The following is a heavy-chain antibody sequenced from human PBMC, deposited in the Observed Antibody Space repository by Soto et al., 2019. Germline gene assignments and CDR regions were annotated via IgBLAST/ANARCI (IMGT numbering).Heavy chain of an antibody. CDR3: ARGVESGGTYFGH. J-gene: IGHJ1*01. D-gene: IGHD2-15*01. CDR1: GFTFSSYA. Sequence: VQLVESGGDVVQPGRSLRLSCAASGFTFSSYAMHWVRQAPGKGLEWLAVISYDGSNKKYTESLKGRFSISRDNSKNTLDLQMNSLRDEDTAVYYCARGVESGGTYFGHWGQGTLVTVSS. V-gene: IGHV3-30-3*01. CDR2: ISYDGSNK.